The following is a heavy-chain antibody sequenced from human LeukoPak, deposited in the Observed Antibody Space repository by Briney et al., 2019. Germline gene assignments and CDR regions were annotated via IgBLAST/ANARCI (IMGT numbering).Heavy chain of an antibody. V-gene: IGHV3-23*01. CDR1: GFTFSNYA. CDR2: ISGSGVTT. D-gene: IGHD3-16*01. Sequence: GGSLRLSCAPSGFTFSNYAMSWVRQAPGKGLEWVSVISGSGVTTDYADSVMGGSTISRDNSRHSVYLQMYSPTAEGTAVYFCAKGLWGAYYYCMDVWVQGRTATVSS. CDR3: AKGLWGAYYYCMDV. J-gene: IGHJ6*02.